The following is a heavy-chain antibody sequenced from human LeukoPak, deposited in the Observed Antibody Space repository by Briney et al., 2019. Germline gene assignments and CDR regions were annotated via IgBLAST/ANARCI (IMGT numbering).Heavy chain of an antibody. CDR2: IYHSGST. CDR1: GGSISSGGYS. V-gene: IGHV4-30-2*02. J-gene: IGHJ4*02. Sequence: SETLSLTCAVSGGSISSGGYSWSWIRQPPGKGLEWVGYIYHSGSTHSNPSLNSRVTISVDTSKTQFSLKLSSVTAADTAVYYCARTRYYYDSSGYYLFDYWGQGTLVTVSS. D-gene: IGHD3-22*01. CDR3: ARTRYYYDSSGYYLFDY.